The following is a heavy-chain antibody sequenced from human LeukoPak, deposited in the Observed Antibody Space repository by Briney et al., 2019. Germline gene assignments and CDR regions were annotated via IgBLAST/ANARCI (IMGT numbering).Heavy chain of an antibody. CDR3: ARDRGYHAAGGYDAFDI. V-gene: IGHV4-4*07. CDR2: IYTSGST. CDR1: GGSISSYY. Sequence: PSETLSLTCTVSGGSISSYYWSWIRQPAGKGLEWIGRIYTSGSTNYNPSLKSRVTMSVDTSKNQFSLKLSSVTAADTAVYYCARDRGYHAAGGYDAFDIWGQGQWSPSLQ. J-gene: IGHJ3*02. D-gene: IGHD6-13*01.